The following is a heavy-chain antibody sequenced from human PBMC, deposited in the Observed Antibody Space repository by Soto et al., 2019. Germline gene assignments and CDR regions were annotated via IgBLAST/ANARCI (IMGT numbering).Heavy chain of an antibody. CDR3: ARDPNYYDSSGYSDYGY. V-gene: IGHV3-7*01. CDR1: VFTFISYW. D-gene: IGHD3-22*01. Sequence: GPLRLSCAASVFTFISYWMSWVRQAPGKGLEWVANIKQDGSEKYYVDSVKGRFTISRDNAKNSLYLQMNSLRAEDTAVYYCARDPNYYDSSGYSDYGYWGQGTLVTVSS. J-gene: IGHJ4*02. CDR2: IKQDGSEK.